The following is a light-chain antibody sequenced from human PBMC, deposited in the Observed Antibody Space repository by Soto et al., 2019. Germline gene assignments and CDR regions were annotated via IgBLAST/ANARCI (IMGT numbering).Light chain of an antibody. CDR1: QSLLHSNGYTY. Sequence: DIVMTQSPLSLPVTPGEPASISCRSSQSLLHSNGYTYLDWYLQKPGQSPQLLIYMGSNRASGVPGRCSGSGSGTDFTLKISRVEAEDVGVYYCMQDLQCSPSTFGRGTRLDIK. CDR3: MQDLQCSPST. CDR2: MGS. J-gene: IGKJ5*01. V-gene: IGKV2-28*01.